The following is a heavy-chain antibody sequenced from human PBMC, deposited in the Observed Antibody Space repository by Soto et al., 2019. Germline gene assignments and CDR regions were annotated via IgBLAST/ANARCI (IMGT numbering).Heavy chain of an antibody. D-gene: IGHD1-26*01. CDR3: VKIGDSDNYYRADT. Sequence: SETLSLTCTFSVVSVNIGSFYWSWIRQPPGKGLEWIGHMYYTGSTNYNPSLKRRVTISSGTSKNQFSLKVNSLTAADTAVYYCVKIGDSDNYYRADTWGQGTLVTVSS. CDR2: MYYTGST. CDR1: VVSVNIGSFY. J-gene: IGHJ5*02. V-gene: IGHV4-61*01.